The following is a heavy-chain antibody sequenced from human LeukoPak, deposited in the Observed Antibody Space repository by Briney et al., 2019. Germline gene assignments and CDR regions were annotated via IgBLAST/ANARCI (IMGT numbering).Heavy chain of an antibody. V-gene: IGHV1-8*01. J-gene: IGHJ4*02. CDR3: ARGRRMGYSYGYWYYFDY. CDR2: MNPNSGNT. CDR1: GYTFTSYD. Sequence: ASVKVSCKASGYTFTSYDINWVRQATGQGLEWMGWMNPNSGNTGYAQKFQGRVTMTRNTSISTAYTELSSLRSEDTAVYYCARGRRMGYSYGYWYYFDYWGQGTLVTVSS. D-gene: IGHD5-18*01.